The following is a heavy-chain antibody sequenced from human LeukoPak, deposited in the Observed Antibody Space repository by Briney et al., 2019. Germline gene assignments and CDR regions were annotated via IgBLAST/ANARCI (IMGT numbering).Heavy chain of an antibody. CDR3: ARHNGMGSAFDI. CDR1: GGSFSGYY. CDR2: INHSGST. Sequence: SETLSLTCAVYGGSFSGYYWSWIRQPPGKGLEWIGEINHSGSTNYNPSLKSRVTISVDTSKNQFSLKLSSVTAADTAVYYCARHNGMGSAFDIWGQGTMVTASS. V-gene: IGHV4-34*01. D-gene: IGHD3-10*01. J-gene: IGHJ3*02.